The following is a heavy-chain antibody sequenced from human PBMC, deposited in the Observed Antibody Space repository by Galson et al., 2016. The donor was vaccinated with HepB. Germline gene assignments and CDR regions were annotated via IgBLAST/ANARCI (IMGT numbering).Heavy chain of an antibody. J-gene: IGHJ5*02. CDR3: GRDHSVVLTTAYNWFDP. CDR2: INTAGGT. CDR1: GFTFSAYD. D-gene: IGHD4-23*01. V-gene: IGHV3-13*01. Sequence: SLRLSCAASGFTFSAYDMHWVRQAAGKGLEWVSAINTAGGTYYPDSVKGRFTISRENAKNALYLQMNSLRVEDTAVYYCGRDHSVVLTTAYNWFDPWGQGTLVTVSS.